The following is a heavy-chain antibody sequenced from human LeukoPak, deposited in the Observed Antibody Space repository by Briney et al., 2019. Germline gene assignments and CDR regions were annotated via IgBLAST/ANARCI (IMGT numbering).Heavy chain of an antibody. Sequence: TGGSLRLSCAASGFTFSRYWMSWVRQAPGKGLEWVANIKQDRSEKYYVDSVKGRFTIFRDNSENTLYLQMDSLSAEDTALYYCAKSGSSSNHYYGMDVWGQGTTVTVSS. J-gene: IGHJ6*02. CDR3: AKSGSSSNHYYGMDV. D-gene: IGHD6-6*01. V-gene: IGHV3-7*03. CDR1: GFTFSRYW. CDR2: IKQDRSEK.